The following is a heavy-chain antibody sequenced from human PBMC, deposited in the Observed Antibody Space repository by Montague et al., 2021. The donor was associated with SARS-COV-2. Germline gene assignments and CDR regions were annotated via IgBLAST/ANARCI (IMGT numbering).Heavy chain of an antibody. CDR2: IYNNGST. D-gene: IGHD6-13*01. CDR3: ARVGRGSSWYEVAFDI. CDR1: GGSISRYS. J-gene: IGHJ3*02. Sequence: SETLSLTCTASGGSISRYSWTWIRQPPGKGLEWIGYIYNNGSTNYNPSLTSRVTISVDTSKNQFSLKLSSVAAADTAVYYCARVGRGSSWYEVAFDIWGQGTMVTVSS. V-gene: IGHV4-59*01.